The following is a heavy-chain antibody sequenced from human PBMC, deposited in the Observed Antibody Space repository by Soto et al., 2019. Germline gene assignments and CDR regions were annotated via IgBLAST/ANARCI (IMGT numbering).Heavy chain of an antibody. J-gene: IGHJ4*02. CDR3: ARFDVVAGHFDF. V-gene: IGHV4-59*11. Sequence: PSETLSLTCSVSGGSITSHYWSWIRQPPGKGLEWIGHIHYRGNTNYKSSLKSRVTMSVDTPKNQFSLNLSSVTAADTAVYYCARFDVVAGHFDFWGQGTLVTVSS. CDR1: GGSITSHY. CDR2: IHYRGNT. D-gene: IGHD6-19*01.